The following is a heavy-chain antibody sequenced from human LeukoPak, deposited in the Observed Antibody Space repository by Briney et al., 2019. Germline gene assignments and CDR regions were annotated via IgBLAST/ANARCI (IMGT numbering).Heavy chain of an antibody. CDR2: ISAYNGNT. V-gene: IGHV1-18*01. D-gene: IGHD6-19*01. J-gene: IGHJ3*02. CDR1: GYTFTSYV. Sequence: ASVMVSCKTSGYTFTSYVISWVRQAPGQGLEWMGWISAYNGNTNYTQKVQGRVTMTTDTSTSTAYMELRSLRSDDTAVYYCARGLQENLAWLTAFSAFDIWGQGTMVTVSS. CDR3: ARGLQENLAWLTAFSAFDI.